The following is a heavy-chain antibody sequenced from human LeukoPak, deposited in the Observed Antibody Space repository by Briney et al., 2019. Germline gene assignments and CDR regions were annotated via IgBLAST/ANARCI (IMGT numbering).Heavy chain of an antibody. D-gene: IGHD3-10*01. V-gene: IGHV1-18*01. CDR2: ISPYNGNT. J-gene: IGHJ6*02. Sequence: ASVKVSCKASGYTFTSRGISWVRQAPGQGLEWMGWISPYNGNTNYAQKFQDRVTMTTDTSTSTAYMELRSLRSDDTAVYYCAGDGWDGSGPYYYYGMDVWGQGTTVTVSS. CDR1: GYTFTSRG. CDR3: AGDGWDGSGPYYYYGMDV.